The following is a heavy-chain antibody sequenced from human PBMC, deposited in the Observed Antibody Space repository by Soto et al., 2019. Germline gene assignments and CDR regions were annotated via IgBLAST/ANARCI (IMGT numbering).Heavy chain of an antibody. D-gene: IGHD1-1*01. CDR1: GGSISSGGYY. Sequence: PSETLSLTCTVSGGSISSGGYYWSWIRQHPGKGLEWIGYIYYSGSTYYNPSLKSRVTISVDTSKNQFSLKLSSVTAADTAVYYCARDTSGGTLLDYWGQGTLVTVSS. J-gene: IGHJ4*02. CDR2: IYYSGST. CDR3: ARDTSGGTLLDY. V-gene: IGHV4-31*03.